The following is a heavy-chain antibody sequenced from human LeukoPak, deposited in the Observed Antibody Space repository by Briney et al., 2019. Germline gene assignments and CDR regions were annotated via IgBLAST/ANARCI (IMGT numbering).Heavy chain of an antibody. D-gene: IGHD2-2*02. CDR3: ARVMGYCSSTSCYTAPYYYYYYMDV. CDR2: IYCSGST. CDR1: GGSISSYY. Sequence: SETLSLSCTASGGSISSYYMSWIRQPPGKGLEWIGSIYCSGSTNYNPSFKNRVTISVDSSKNKFSLKMSSVTAADSAVYYCARVMGYCSSTSCYTAPYYYYYYMDVWGKGTTVTVSS. J-gene: IGHJ6*03. V-gene: IGHV4-59*01.